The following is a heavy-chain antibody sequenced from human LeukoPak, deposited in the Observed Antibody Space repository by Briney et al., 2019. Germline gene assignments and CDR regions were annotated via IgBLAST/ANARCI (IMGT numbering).Heavy chain of an antibody. D-gene: IGHD6-13*01. Sequence: SETLSLTCTVSGGSISSYYWSWIRQSPGKGLEWIGYIYYSGSTNYNPSLKSRVTISVDTSKNQFSLKLSSVTAADTAVYYCARKLIAAAGRDYLNWFDPWGQGTLVTVSS. CDR3: ARKLIAAAGRDYLNWFDP. V-gene: IGHV4-59*01. J-gene: IGHJ5*02. CDR1: GGSISSYY. CDR2: IYYSGST.